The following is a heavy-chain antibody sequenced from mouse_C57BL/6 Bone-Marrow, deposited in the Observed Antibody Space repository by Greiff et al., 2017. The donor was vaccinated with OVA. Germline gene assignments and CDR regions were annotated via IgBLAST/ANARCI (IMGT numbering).Heavy chain of an antibody. J-gene: IGHJ3*01. CDR3: ARIYYYGSSYGFAY. CDR2: IYPSDSEP. Sequence: QVQLQQPGAELVRPGSSVKLSCKASGYTFTSYWMDWVKQRPGQGLEWIGNIYPSDSEPHYNQKFKDKATLTVDKSSSTAYMQLSSLTSEDSAVYYCARIYYYGSSYGFAYWGQGTLVTVSA. D-gene: IGHD1-1*01. V-gene: IGHV1-61*01. CDR1: GYTFTSYW.